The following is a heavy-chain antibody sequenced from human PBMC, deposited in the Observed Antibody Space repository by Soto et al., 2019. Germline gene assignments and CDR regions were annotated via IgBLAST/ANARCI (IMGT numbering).Heavy chain of an antibody. D-gene: IGHD1-1*01. CDR1: GVTFNIYW. V-gene: IGHV3-74*01. J-gene: IGHJ4*02. CDR3: ARDNWNSY. Sequence: GGSLRLSCVTSGVTFNIYWMHWVRQAPGKGLEWVSRIDNDGSATTYADSVKGRFTISRDNAKNTLFLQMNTLRVDDTAVYYCARDNWNSYWGQGTLVTVSS. CDR2: IDNDGSAT.